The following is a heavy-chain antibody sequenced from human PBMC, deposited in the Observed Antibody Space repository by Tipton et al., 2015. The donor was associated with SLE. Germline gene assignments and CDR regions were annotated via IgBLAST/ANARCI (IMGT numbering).Heavy chain of an antibody. CDR2: INPSGGST. Sequence: QLVQSGAEVKKPGASVKVSCKASGYTFTSYYMHWGRQAPGQGLEWMGIINPSGGSTSYAQKFQGRVTMTRDTSTSTVYMELSSLRSEDTAVYYCAKGGIAANWYFDLWGRGTLVTVSS. V-gene: IGHV1-46*01. CDR1: GYTFTSYY. CDR3: AKGGIAANWYFDL. D-gene: IGHD6-13*01. J-gene: IGHJ2*01.